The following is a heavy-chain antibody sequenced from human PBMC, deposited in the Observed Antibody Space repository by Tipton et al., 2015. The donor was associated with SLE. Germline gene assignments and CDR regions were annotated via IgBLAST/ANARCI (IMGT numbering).Heavy chain of an antibody. Sequence: QLVQSGAEVKKPGASVKVSCKASGYIFTSYNMHWVRQAPGQGLEWMGIINPSGGSTTYAQKFQGRVTMTRDTSTSTVYMELSSLRSEDTAVYYCARGQSAEYFQHWGQGTLVTVSS. V-gene: IGHV1-46*01. CDR1: GYIFTSYN. J-gene: IGHJ1*01. CDR2: INPSGGST. CDR3: ARGQSAEYFQH.